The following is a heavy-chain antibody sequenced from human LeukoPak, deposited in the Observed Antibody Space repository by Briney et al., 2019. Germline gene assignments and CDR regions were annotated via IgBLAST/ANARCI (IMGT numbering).Heavy chain of an antibody. CDR2: IIPILGIA. CDR3: ARECRSGYDSCGMDV. J-gene: IGHJ6*02. V-gene: IGHV1-69*04. Sequence: PVKVSCKASGGTFSSYAISWVRQAPGQGLEWMGRIIPILGIANYAQKFQGRVTITADKSTSTAYMELSSLRSEDTAVYYCARECRSGYDSCGMDVWGQGTTVTVSS. CDR1: GGTFSSYA. D-gene: IGHD5-12*01.